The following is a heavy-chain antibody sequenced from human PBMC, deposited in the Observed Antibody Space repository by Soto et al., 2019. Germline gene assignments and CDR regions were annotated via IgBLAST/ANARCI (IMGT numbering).Heavy chain of an antibody. V-gene: IGHV3-33*01. CDR2: IWHDGTFT. D-gene: IGHD3-3*02. J-gene: IGHJ3*02. CDR3: ARDRHFRGGPDDI. Sequence: QVQLVESGGGVVQSGRSPRLSCAASGFTFSSFGMHWVRQAPGKGLEWVALIWHDGTFTHYADSVKGRFTISRDNSKSMLYLQMNSLRADDTAVYYCARDRHFRGGPDDIWGQGTMVTVSS. CDR1: GFTFSSFG.